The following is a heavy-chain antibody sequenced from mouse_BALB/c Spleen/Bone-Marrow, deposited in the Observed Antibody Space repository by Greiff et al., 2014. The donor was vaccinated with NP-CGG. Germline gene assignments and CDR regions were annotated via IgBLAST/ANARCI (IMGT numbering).Heavy chain of an antibody. D-gene: IGHD2-10*02. V-gene: IGHV1-62-2*01. CDR1: GYTFTEYI. J-gene: IGHJ1*01. CDR3: ARHESYGNYLYFDV. CDR2: IYPGSGSI. Sequence: QVQLQQPGAGLVKPGASVKLSCKASGYTFTEYIIHWVKQRYGQGLEWIGWIYPGSGSIKYNEKFKDKATLTADKSSSTVYMELSRLTSEDSAVYFCARHESYGNYLYFDVWGAGTTVTVSS.